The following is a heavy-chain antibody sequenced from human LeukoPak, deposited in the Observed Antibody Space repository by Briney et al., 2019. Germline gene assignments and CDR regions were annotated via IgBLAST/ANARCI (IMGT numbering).Heavy chain of an antibody. CDR1: GGSISSYY. Sequence: SETLSLTCTVSGGSISSYYWSWIRQPPGKGLEWIGYIYYSGSTNYNPSLKSRVTISVDTSKNQFSLKLSSVTAADTAVYYCARMGILMVTANDGFDIWGHGTKVTVSS. CDR3: ARMGILMVTANDGFDI. D-gene: IGHD2-21*02. J-gene: IGHJ3*02. CDR2: IYYSGST. V-gene: IGHV4-59*01.